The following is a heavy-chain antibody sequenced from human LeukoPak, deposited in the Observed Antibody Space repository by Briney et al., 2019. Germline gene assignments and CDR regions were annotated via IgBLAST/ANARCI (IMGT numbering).Heavy chain of an antibody. V-gene: IGHV3-30-3*02. CDR3: AKQMGDFGLVTGFDY. Sequence: GGSLRLSCAASGFTFSSYAMHWVRQAPGKGLEWVAVISYDGSNKYYADSVKGRSTISRDNSKNTVSLQMNSLRAEDTAVYYCAKQMGDFGLVTGFDYWGQGTVVTVSS. J-gene: IGHJ4*02. D-gene: IGHD3/OR15-3a*01. CDR1: GFTFSSYA. CDR2: ISYDGSNK.